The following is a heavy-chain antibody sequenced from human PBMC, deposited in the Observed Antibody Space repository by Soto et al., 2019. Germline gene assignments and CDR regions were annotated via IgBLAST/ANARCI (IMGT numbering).Heavy chain of an antibody. Sequence: GASVKVSCKASGYTFTNYDINWVRQAPGQGLEWMGWISTYTGNTNYAQKLQGRVTMTTDTSTSTAYMELRSLRSDDTAVYYCARGYYYGSGRPTPGGMDVWGQGTTVTSP. J-gene: IGHJ6*02. D-gene: IGHD3-10*01. CDR1: GYTFTNYD. CDR3: ARGYYYGSGRPTPGGMDV. V-gene: IGHV1-18*01. CDR2: ISTYTGNT.